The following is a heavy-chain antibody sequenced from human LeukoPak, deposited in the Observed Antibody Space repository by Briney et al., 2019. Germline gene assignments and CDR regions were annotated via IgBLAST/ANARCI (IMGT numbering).Heavy chain of an antibody. D-gene: IGHD3-3*01. V-gene: IGHV3-30*03. J-gene: IGHJ4*02. CDR1: GFPFSSYG. CDR2: ISNDGKNK. CDR3: ARDFRFLDDY. Sequence: GGSLRLSCGASGFPFSSYGMHWVRQAPGKGLEWVAAISNDGKNKFYADSVKGRFTISRDNPKNTMNLQMNSLRTEDTAVYYCARDFRFLDDYWGQGTLVTVSS.